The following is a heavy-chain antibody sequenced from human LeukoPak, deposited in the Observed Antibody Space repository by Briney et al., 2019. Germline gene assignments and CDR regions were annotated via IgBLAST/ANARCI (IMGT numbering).Heavy chain of an antibody. CDR1: GGSISSYY. Sequence: SETLSLTCTVSGGSISSYYWSWIRQPPGKGLEWIGYIYYSGSTNYNPSLKSRVTISVATSKKQFSLKLNSVTAADTAVYYCARLGFGVVQGYMDVWGKGTTVTVSS. J-gene: IGHJ6*03. CDR3: ARLGFGVVQGYMDV. D-gene: IGHD3-3*01. V-gene: IGHV4-59*12. CDR2: IYYSGST.